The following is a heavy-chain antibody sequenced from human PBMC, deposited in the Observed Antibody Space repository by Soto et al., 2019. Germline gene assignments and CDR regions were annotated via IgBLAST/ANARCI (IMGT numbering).Heavy chain of an antibody. J-gene: IGHJ5*02. CDR3: ARNPTNPNWFDP. D-gene: IGHD1-1*01. CDR2: MNPNSGNT. Sequence: QVPLVQSGAEVKKPGASVKVSCKASGYTFTSYDINWVRQATGQGLEWMGWMNPNSGNTGYAQKFQGRGTMTSNTSISTAYMELSSLRSEDTAVYYCARNPTNPNWFDPWGQGSLVTVSS. CDR1: GYTFTSYD. V-gene: IGHV1-8*01.